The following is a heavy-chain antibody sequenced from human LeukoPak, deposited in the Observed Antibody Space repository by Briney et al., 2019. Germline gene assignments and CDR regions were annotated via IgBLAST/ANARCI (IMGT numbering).Heavy chain of an antibody. J-gene: IGHJ4*02. CDR2: IWYDGSNK. CDR1: GFTLSSYG. CDR3: ARDPYGEGHFDY. V-gene: IGHV3-33*01. D-gene: IGHD4-17*01. Sequence: GGSLRLSCAAPGFTLSSYGMHWVRQAPGKGLEWVAVIWYDGSNKYYADSVKGRFTISRDNSKKTQYLQMNSLRAEDTAVYYCARDPYGEGHFDYWGQGTLVTVSS.